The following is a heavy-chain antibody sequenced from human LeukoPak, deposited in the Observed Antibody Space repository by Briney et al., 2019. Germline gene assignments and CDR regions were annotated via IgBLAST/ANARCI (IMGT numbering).Heavy chain of an antibody. CDR2: INHSGST. J-gene: IGHJ4*02. CDR1: GGSFSGYY. Sequence: SETLSLTCAVSGGSFSGYYWSWIRQPPGKGLEWMGEINHSGSTNYNPPLKSRGTISVDTSKNQFSLKLSSVTAADTAVYYCARGRRNREIVVVPAALDYWGQGTLVTASS. CDR3: ARGRRNREIVVVPAALDY. D-gene: IGHD2-2*01. V-gene: IGHV4-34*01.